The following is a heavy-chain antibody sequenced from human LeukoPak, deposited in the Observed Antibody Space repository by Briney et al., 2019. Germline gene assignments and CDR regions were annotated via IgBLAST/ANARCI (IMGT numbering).Heavy chain of an antibody. J-gene: IGHJ3*02. Sequence: SETLSLTFTVSGDSNNRHYWSWIRQTPWKGLEGIGYISERGTSNYNPSLKSRVTISIDTSNNLFSLRLSSVTAADTAVYYCATNAGPAALDAIDIWGQGTIVTVSS. V-gene: IGHV4-59*08. CDR1: GDSNNRHY. CDR2: ISERGTS. CDR3: ATNAGPAALDAIDI. D-gene: IGHD2-2*01.